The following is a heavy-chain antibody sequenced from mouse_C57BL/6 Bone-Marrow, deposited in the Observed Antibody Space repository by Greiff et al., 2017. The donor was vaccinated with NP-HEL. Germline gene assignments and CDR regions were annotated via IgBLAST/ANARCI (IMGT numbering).Heavy chain of an antibody. V-gene: IGHV1-80*01. CDR3: AKDWNYFDY. D-gene: IGHD4-1*01. Sequence: QVQLQQSGAELVKPGASVKISCKASGYAFSSYWMNWVKKRPGKGLEWIGQIYPGDGDTNYNGKFKGKATLTADKSSSTAYMQLSSLTSEDSAVYFCAKDWNYFDYWGQGTTLTVSS. J-gene: IGHJ2*01. CDR2: IYPGDGDT. CDR1: GYAFSSYW.